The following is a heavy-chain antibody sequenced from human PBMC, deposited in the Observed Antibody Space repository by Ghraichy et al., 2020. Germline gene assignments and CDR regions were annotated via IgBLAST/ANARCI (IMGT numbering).Heavy chain of an antibody. CDR2: INHSGST. J-gene: IGHJ6*03. V-gene: IGHV4-34*01. CDR3: ARFQGRSGVQNYYYYYMDV. Sequence: SETLSLTCAVYGGSFSGYYWSWIRQPPGKGLEWIGEINHSGSTNYNPSLKSRVTISVDTSKNQFSLKLSSVTAADTAVYYCARFQGRSGVQNYYYYYMDVWGKGTTVTVSS. D-gene: IGHD1-1*01. CDR1: GGSFSGYY.